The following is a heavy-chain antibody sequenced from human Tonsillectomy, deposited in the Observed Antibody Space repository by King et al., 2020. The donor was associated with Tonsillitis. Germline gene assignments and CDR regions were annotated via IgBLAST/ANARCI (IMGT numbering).Heavy chain of an antibody. CDR1: GDSISSANYY. Sequence: LQLQESGPGLVKPSQTLSLTCTVSGDSISSANYYWSWIRQHPGKGLEWIGYISYSGSTHYNPSLRSRVTISRETSKNQFSLRLTSVTAADTALYYCAREVDYWGQGTLVTVSS. V-gene: IGHV4-31*03. J-gene: IGHJ4*02. CDR2: ISYSGST. CDR3: AREVDY.